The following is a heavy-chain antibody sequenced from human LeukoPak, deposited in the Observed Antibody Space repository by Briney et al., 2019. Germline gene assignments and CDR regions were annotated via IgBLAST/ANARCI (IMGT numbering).Heavy chain of an antibody. D-gene: IGHD3-9*01. J-gene: IGHJ4*02. Sequence: GGSLRLSCAASVFTFSSYTISWVRQAPGKGLEWVSSICNSGGTTYYADSVKGRFTNSRDNSNITLYLQMNSLRAEDTAVYHCAKGPKGHYDILPGYCKIHYFDYWGQGTLVTVSS. V-gene: IGHV3-23*01. CDR2: ICNSGGTT. CDR3: AKGPKGHYDILPGYCKIHYFDY. CDR1: VFTFSSYT.